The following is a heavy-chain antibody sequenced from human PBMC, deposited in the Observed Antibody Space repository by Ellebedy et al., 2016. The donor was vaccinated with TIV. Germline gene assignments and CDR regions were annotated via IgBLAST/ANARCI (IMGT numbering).Heavy chain of an antibody. CDR2: ISAYNGNT. Sequence: AASVKVSCKASGYTFTGYYMHWVRQAPGQGLEWMGWISAYNGNTNYAQKFQGRVTITRNTSISTAYMELSSLRSEDTAVYYCARGRNCSSTSCQNWFDPWGQGTLVTVSS. D-gene: IGHD2-2*01. CDR3: ARGRNCSSTSCQNWFDP. CDR1: GYTFTGYY. V-gene: IGHV1-8*03. J-gene: IGHJ5*02.